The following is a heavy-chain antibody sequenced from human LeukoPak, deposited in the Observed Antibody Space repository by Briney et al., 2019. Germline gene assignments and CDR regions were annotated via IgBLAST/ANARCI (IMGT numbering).Heavy chain of an antibody. CDR2: IIPILGIA. CDR1: GGTFSSYA. D-gene: IGHD2-2*01. V-gene: IGHV1-69*04. Sequence: SVKVSCKASGGTFSSYAISWVRQAPGQGLEWMGRIIPILGIANYAQKFQGRVTITADKSRSTAYMELSSLRSEDTAVYYCARGMLYCSSASCYEDYWGQGTLVTVSS. CDR3: ARGMLYCSSASCYEDY. J-gene: IGHJ4*02.